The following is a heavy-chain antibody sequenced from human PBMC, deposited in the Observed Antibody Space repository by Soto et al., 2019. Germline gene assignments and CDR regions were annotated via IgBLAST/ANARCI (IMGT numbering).Heavy chain of an antibody. Sequence: PGGSLRLSCAASGFTFSSYAMSWVRQAPGKGLEWVSAISGSGGSTYYADSVKGRFTISRDNSKNTLYLQMNSLRAEDTAVYYCAKDLNSLVYYDSSGLDYWGQGTLVTAPQ. CDR3: AKDLNSLVYYDSSGLDY. V-gene: IGHV3-23*01. D-gene: IGHD3-22*01. J-gene: IGHJ4*02. CDR2: ISGSGGST. CDR1: GFTFSSYA.